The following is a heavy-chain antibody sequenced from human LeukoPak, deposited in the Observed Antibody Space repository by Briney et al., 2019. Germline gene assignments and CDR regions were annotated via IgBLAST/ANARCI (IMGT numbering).Heavy chain of an antibody. V-gene: IGHV3-48*03. J-gene: IGHJ6*02. CDR2: ISGSGNII. Sequence: GGSLRLSCIASEFIFSSYEMNWVRQAPGQGLEWVSYISGSGNIIYYADSVKGRFTISRDNAKNSLYLQMNSLRVEDTAVYYCARPRSDLYGMDVWGQGTTVTVSS. CDR3: ARPRSDLYGMDV. CDR1: EFIFSSYE.